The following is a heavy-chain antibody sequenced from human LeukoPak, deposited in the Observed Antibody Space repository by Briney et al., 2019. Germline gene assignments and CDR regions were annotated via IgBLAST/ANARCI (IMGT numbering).Heavy chain of an antibody. J-gene: IGHJ3*02. CDR1: GFTFSSYG. CDR2: IRHDGSNK. CDR3: ATNGAGELI. D-gene: IGHD1-26*01. V-gene: IGHV3-30*02. Sequence: GGSLRLSCAASGFTFSSYGMHWVRQAPGKGLEWVAFIRHDGSNKYYADSVKGRFTISRDNSKNTLYLQMNSLRAEDTAVYYCATNGAGELIWGQGTMVTVSS.